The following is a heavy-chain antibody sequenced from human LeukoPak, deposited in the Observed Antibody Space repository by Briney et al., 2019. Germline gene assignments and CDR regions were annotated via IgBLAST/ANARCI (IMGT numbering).Heavy chain of an antibody. V-gene: IGHV3-48*03. CDR1: GFTFSSYE. Sequence: PGGSLRLSCAASGFTFSSYEMSWVRQAPGKGLEWISYICASAISIYYADSVKGRFTISRDNAKNSLFLQMNSLRADDTAVYYCARDEDHDAFDVWGQGTMVTVSS. CDR3: ARDEDHDAFDV. J-gene: IGHJ3*01. CDR2: ICASAISI.